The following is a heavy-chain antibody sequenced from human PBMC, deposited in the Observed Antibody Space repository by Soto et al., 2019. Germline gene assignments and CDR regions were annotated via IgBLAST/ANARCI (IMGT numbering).Heavy chain of an antibody. D-gene: IGHD3-10*01. J-gene: IGHJ4*02. Sequence: SETLSLTCTISGGSISSGDYYWSWIRQPPGKGLEWIGYIYYSGSTYYNPSLKSRVTISVDTSKNQFSLKLGSVTAADTAVYYCARGYYGSGSYYGYPDYWGQGTLVTVSS. CDR3: ARGYYGSGSYYGYPDY. CDR1: GGSISSGDYY. V-gene: IGHV4-30-4*01. CDR2: IYYSGST.